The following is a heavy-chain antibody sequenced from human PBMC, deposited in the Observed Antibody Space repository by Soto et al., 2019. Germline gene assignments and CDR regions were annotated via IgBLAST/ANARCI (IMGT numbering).Heavy chain of an antibody. V-gene: IGHV3-21*01. J-gene: IGHJ4*02. CDR1: GFTFSSYI. D-gene: IGHD4-17*01. CDR3: ARDRDYGDYEFDY. CDR2: ISSSSSYI. Sequence: GGSLRVSCAASGFTFSSYIMNWVRQAPGKGLEWVSSISSSSSYIYYADSVKGRFTISRDNAKNSLYLQMNSLRAEDTAVYYCARDRDYGDYEFDYWGQGTLVTVSS.